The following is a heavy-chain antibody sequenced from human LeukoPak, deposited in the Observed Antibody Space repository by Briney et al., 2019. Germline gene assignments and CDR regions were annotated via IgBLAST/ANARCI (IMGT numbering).Heavy chain of an antibody. CDR1: GFTFRNYE. Sequence: GGSLRLSCAASGFTFRNYEMNWVRQAPGEGLEWVSYISNSGSTIYYADSVRGRFTISRDNAKNSLYLQMNSLRAEDTAVYYCARESGYYLDYWGQGTLVAVSS. D-gene: IGHD3-22*01. V-gene: IGHV3-48*03. J-gene: IGHJ4*02. CDR3: ARESGYYLDY. CDR2: ISNSGSTI.